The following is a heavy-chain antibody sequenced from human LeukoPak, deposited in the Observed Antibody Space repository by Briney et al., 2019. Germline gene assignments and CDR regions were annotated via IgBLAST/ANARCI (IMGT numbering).Heavy chain of an antibody. V-gene: IGHV3-23*01. J-gene: IGHJ4*02. Sequence: GGSLRLSCAASGFTFSSYAMSWVRQAPGEGLEWVSAISGSGGSTYYADSVKGRFTISRDNSKNTLYLQMNSMRAEDTAVYYCAKSYCSSTSCYYNVWGQGTLVTVSS. CDR3: AKSYCSSTSCYYNV. CDR2: ISGSGGST. CDR1: GFTFSSYA. D-gene: IGHD2-2*01.